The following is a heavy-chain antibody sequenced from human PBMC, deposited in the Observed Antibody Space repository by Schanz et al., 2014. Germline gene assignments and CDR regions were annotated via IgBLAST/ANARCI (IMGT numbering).Heavy chain of an antibody. J-gene: IGHJ4*02. Sequence: EVQLVESGGGLIQPGGSLRLSCAVSGFTVNTNYMSWVRQAPGKGLEWISSMYINSGSTQYADSVKGRFTISRDNSKNTLYLQMNSLRAEDTAVYYCAKEKGDCSSTSCSYYFDYWGQGTLVTVSS. CDR2: MYINSGST. CDR1: GFTVNTNY. CDR3: AKEKGDCSSTSCSYYFDY. V-gene: IGHV3-53*01. D-gene: IGHD2-2*01.